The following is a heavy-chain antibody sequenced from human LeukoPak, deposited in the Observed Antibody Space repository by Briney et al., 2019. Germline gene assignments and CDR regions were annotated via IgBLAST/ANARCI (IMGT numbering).Heavy chain of an antibody. CDR1: GGTFSNSS. CDR2: IIPMFGAA. D-gene: IGHD3-16*01. Sequence: SVKVSCKASGGTFSNSSISWVRQAPGQGLEWMGGIIPMFGAAKYPQKFQGRVTITADESTRTAYMELSSLRSEDTAVYYCARDNDSRDPPHFDYWGQGTLVTVSS. J-gene: IGHJ4*02. CDR3: ARDNDSRDPPHFDY. V-gene: IGHV1-69*13.